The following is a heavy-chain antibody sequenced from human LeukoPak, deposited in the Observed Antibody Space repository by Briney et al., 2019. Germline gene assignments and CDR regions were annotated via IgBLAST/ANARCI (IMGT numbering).Heavy chain of an antibody. CDR1: GVSLNSYY. Sequence: SETLSLTCAVYGVSLNSYYWSWVRQPPGEGLEWIGEIYESGTTKYNPSLKSRVAISMVPSKQQFSLRLSSVTAADTAVYYCARGAWATRLASWGLGTPVIVSS. D-gene: IGHD2-15*01. J-gene: IGHJ4*02. CDR2: IYESGTT. CDR3: ARGAWATRLAS. V-gene: IGHV4-34*01.